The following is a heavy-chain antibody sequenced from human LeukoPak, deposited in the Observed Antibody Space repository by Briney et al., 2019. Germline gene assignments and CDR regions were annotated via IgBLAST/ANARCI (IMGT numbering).Heavy chain of an antibody. D-gene: IGHD5-24*01. CDR1: GYTFTSYG. V-gene: IGHV1-18*01. Sequence: GASVKVSCKASGYTFTSYGISWVRQAPGQGLEWMGWISAYNGNTNYAQKLQGRVTMTTDTSTSTAYMELRSLRSDDTAVYYCARPAGRMATTPDFDYWGQGTLVTVSS. J-gene: IGHJ4*02. CDR2: ISAYNGNT. CDR3: ARPAGRMATTPDFDY.